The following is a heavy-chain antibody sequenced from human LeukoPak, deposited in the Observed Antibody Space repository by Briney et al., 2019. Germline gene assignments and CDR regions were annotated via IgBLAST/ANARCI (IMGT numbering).Heavy chain of an antibody. Sequence: PSGTLSLTRTVSGGSISNYYWSWLRQPPGKGREWVGCIYYTGSTNYNPSLKSRVTMSQVTCQNQFPLKLSSVTAADTAVCYFARMGFNWNYVILYWRGGTLVSV. V-gene: IGHV4-59*01. CDR1: GGSISNYY. J-gene: IGHJ4*02. D-gene: IGHD1-7*01. CDR3: ARMGFNWNYVILY. CDR2: IYYTGST.